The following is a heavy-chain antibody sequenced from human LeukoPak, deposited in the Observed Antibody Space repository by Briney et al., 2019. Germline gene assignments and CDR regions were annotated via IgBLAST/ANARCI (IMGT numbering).Heavy chain of an antibody. J-gene: IGHJ6*02. CDR1: GFTFSSYE. V-gene: IGHV3-48*03. Sequence: GGSLRLSCAASGFTFSSYEMNWVRQAPGKGLEWVSYISSSGSTIYYADSVKGRFTISRDNAKNSLYLQMNSLRAEDTAVYYCVIDIVATFSMDVWGQGTTVTVSS. CDR2: ISSSGSTI. CDR3: VIDIVATFSMDV. D-gene: IGHD5-12*01.